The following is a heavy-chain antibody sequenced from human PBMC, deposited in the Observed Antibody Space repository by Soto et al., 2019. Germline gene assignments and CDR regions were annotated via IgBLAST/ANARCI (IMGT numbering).Heavy chain of an antibody. CDR1: GFTFSDYY. Sequence: PGGSLRLSCAASGFTFSDYYMSWIRQAPGKGLEWVSYISSSGSTIYYADSVKGRFTISRDNAKNSLYLQMNSLRAEDTAVYYCARDGPDIVVVPAASMDVWGQGTTVTVSS. CDR3: ARDGPDIVVVPAASMDV. D-gene: IGHD2-2*01. CDR2: ISSSGSTI. V-gene: IGHV3-11*01. J-gene: IGHJ6*02.